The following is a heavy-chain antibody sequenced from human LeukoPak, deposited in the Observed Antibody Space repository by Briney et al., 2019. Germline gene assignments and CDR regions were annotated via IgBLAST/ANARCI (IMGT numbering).Heavy chain of an antibody. V-gene: IGHV1-2*02. J-gene: IGHJ3*02. CDR3: ARGLGGPGDAFDI. Sequence: APLRASCKAARSTFTGSYMHWVRQAPGQGLEGRGWINPNIGGTNYAQKFQGRVTMTRDTSISTAYMELSRLRSDDTAVYYCARGLGGPGDAFDIWGQGTMVTVSS. D-gene: IGHD5/OR15-5a*01. CDR2: INPNIGGT. CDR1: RSTFTGSY.